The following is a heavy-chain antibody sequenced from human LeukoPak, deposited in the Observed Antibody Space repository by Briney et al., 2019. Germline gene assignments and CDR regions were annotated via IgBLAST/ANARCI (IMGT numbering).Heavy chain of an antibody. CDR3: AKSYCGGDCG. CDR1: GLPFGSCG. CDR2: ITGNGVNT. Sequence: GGSLRLSCAVSGLPFGSCGMTWVRQAPGKGLEWVAGITGNGVNTYYADSVKGRFTISRDNSKSTLSLQMNRLRVEDTAVYYCAKSYCGGDCGWGPGTLVTVYS. V-gene: IGHV3-23*01. J-gene: IGHJ4*02. D-gene: IGHD2-21*02.